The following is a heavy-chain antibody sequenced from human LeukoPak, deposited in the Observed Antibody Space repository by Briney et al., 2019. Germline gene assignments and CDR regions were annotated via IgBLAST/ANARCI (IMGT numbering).Heavy chain of an antibody. J-gene: IGHJ4*02. CDR3: AKPADVLLWFGELL. CDR2: ISYDGSNK. V-gene: IGHV3-30*18. Sequence: GGSLRLSCAASGFTFSSYGMHWVCQAPGKGLEWVAVISYDGSNKYYADSVKGRFTISRDNSKNTLYLQMNSLRAEDTAVYYCAKPADVLLWFGELLWGQGTLVTVSS. D-gene: IGHD3-10*01. CDR1: GFTFSSYG.